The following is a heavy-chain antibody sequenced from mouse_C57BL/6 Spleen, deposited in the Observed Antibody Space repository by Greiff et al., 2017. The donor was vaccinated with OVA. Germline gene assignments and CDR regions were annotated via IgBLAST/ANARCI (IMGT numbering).Heavy chain of an antibody. CDR1: GSTFTDSE. J-gene: IGHJ2*01. CDR3: TRIDDGYLDY. D-gene: IGHD2-3*01. CDR2: IAPDTGGT. V-gene: IGHV1-15*01. Sequence: QVPLQQSGAELVRPGASVTLSCKASGSTFTDSEMHWVKQPPVPGLEWIGAIAPDTGGTAYNQKFKGKALLTADKSSSTAYMELRSLTSEDSAVYYCTRIDDGYLDYWGQGTTLTVSS.